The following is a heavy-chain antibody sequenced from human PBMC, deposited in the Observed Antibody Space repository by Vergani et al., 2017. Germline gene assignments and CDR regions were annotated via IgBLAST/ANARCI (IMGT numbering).Heavy chain of an antibody. V-gene: IGHV4-34*01. D-gene: IGHD3-10*01. Sequence: QVQLQQWGAGLLKPSETLSLTCAVYGGSFSGYYWGWIRQPPGKGLEWIGSIYYSGSTYYNPSLKSRVTISVDTSKNQFSLKLSSVTAADTAVYYCARTETYYYGSGSYYQNWFDPWGQGTLVTVSS. J-gene: IGHJ5*02. CDR2: IYYSGST. CDR3: ARTETYYYGSGSYYQNWFDP. CDR1: GGSFSGYY.